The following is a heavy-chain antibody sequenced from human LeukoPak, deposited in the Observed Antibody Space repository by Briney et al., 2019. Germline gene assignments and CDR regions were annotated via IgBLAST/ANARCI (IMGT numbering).Heavy chain of an antibody. CDR1: GGSISSGDYY. CDR3: ARAPSPAYYAVLN. V-gene: IGHV4-30-4*01. CDR2: IFYSGST. J-gene: IGHJ4*02. D-gene: IGHD3-9*01. Sequence: SETQSLTCTVSGGSISSGDYYWSWIRQPPGKGLEWIGYIFYSGSTYYNPSLRSRLTISVDMSKNQFSLKLSSVTAADTAVYYCARAPSPAYYAVLNWGQGTLVTVSS.